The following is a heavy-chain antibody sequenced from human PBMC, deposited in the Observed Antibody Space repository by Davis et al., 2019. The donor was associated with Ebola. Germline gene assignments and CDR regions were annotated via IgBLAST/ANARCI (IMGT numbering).Heavy chain of an antibody. D-gene: IGHD1-26*01. Sequence: KVSCKGSGYRFTTYWIGWVRQMPGKGLEWMGIIYPGDSDTTYSPSFQGQVTISADRSISTAYLHWSSLKASDTAMYYCARQRGLGLPFGAFDIWGQGTMVTVSS. CDR1: GYRFTTYW. CDR2: IYPGDSDT. CDR3: ARQRGLGLPFGAFDI. J-gene: IGHJ3*02. V-gene: IGHV5-51*01.